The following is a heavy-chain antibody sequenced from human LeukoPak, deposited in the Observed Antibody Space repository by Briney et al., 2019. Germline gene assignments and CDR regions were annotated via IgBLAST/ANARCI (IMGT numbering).Heavy chain of an antibody. V-gene: IGHV4-39*01. CDR1: GGSISSSSYY. Sequence: SETLSLTCTVSGGSISSSSYYWGWIRQPPGKGLEWIGSIYYSGSTYYNPSLKSRVTISVDTSKNQFSLKLSSVTAADTAVYYCARRRGAYCGGDCLYYFDYWGQGTLVTVSS. J-gene: IGHJ4*02. D-gene: IGHD2-21*02. CDR3: ARRRGAYCGGDCLYYFDY. CDR2: IYYSGST.